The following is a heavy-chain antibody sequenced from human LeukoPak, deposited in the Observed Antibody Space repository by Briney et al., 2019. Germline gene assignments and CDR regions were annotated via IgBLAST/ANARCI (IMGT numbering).Heavy chain of an antibody. CDR1: GGSISSYY. CDR3: ASAGIANSGSGWPGRISWFDP. V-gene: IGHV4-59*01. J-gene: IGHJ5*02. D-gene: IGHD3-10*01. CDR2: IYYAGST. Sequence: SETLSLTCGVSGGSISSYYWAWIRQAPGKGLEWIGYIYYAGSTNYNPSLKSRVTMSVDMSRNQFSLRMTSVTAADTAVYYCASAGIANSGSGWPGRISWFDPWGQGTLVTVSS.